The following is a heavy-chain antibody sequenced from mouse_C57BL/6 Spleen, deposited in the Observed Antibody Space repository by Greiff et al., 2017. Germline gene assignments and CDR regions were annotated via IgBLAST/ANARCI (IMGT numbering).Heavy chain of an antibody. D-gene: IGHD2-4*01. V-gene: IGHV1-61*01. CDR2: IYPSDSET. CDR1: GYTFTSYW. Sequence: VQLQQSGAELVRPGSSVKLSCKASGYTFTSYWMDWVKQRPGQGLEWIGNIYPSDSETHYNQKFKDKATLTVDKSSSTAYMQLSSLTSEDSAVYYCATYDYDGGFAYWGQGTLVTVSA. J-gene: IGHJ3*01. CDR3: ATYDYDGGFAY.